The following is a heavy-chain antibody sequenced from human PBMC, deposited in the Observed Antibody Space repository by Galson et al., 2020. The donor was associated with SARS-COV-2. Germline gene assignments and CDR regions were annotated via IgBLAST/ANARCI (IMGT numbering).Heavy chain of an antibody. V-gene: IGHV3-23*01. D-gene: IGHD2-8*02. J-gene: IGHJ4*02. CDR2: ITNDGESA. CDR3: AKDGPSRDAGYHWWCYFDS. Sequence: GGSLRLSCAASGFTFNNYAMSWVRQAPGKGLEWVSVITNDGESANYADSVKGRSTISRDNSKNTLYLQIDNVRVDDTAVYYCAKDGPSRDAGYHWWCYFDSWGQGALVTVSS. CDR1: GFTFNNYA.